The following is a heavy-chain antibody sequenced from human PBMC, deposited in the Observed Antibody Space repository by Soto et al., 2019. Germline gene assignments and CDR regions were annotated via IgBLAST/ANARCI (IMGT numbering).Heavy chain of an antibody. D-gene: IGHD3-22*01. CDR2: ISAYNGNT. Sequence: GASMKVSCKASGYTFTSYGISWVRQAPGQGLEWMGWISAYNGNTNYAQKLQGRVTMTTDTSTSTAYMELRSLRSDDTAVYYCAREAYYDSSGYYYGYWGQGTLVTVSS. CDR1: GYTFTSYG. J-gene: IGHJ4*02. V-gene: IGHV1-18*01. CDR3: AREAYYDSSGYYYGY.